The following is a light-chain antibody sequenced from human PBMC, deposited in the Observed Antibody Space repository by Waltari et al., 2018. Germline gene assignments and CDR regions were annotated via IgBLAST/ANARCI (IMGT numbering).Light chain of an antibody. Sequence: EIVLTQSPGTLSLSPGERATLSCRASQSVSNSLAWYQQKPGQAPRLLIYDASTRATGIPARFSGSGSGTDFTLTISSLEPEDFAVYYCQQRYDWPRTFGQGTNVEI. V-gene: IGKV3-11*01. CDR2: DAS. CDR1: QSVSNS. J-gene: IGKJ1*01. CDR3: QQRYDWPRT.